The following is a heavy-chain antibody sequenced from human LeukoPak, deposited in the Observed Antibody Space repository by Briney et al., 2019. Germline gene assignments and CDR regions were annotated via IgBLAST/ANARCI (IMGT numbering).Heavy chain of an antibody. CDR1: GGTFSSYA. CDR2: IIPIFGIA. D-gene: IGHD3-3*01. Sequence: ASVKVSCKASGGTFSSYAISWVRQAPGQGLEWMGGIIPIFGIANYAQKFQGRVTITADESTSTAYMELSSLRSEDTAVYYCASEPYYDFGSGAFDIWGQGTMVTVSS. CDR3: ASEPYYDFGSGAFDI. J-gene: IGHJ3*02. V-gene: IGHV1-69*13.